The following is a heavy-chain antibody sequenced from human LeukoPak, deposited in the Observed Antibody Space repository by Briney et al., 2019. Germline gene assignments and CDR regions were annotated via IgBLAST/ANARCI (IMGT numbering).Heavy chain of an antibody. V-gene: IGHV4-59*01. CDR1: GGSLSGYY. J-gene: IGHJ4*02. CDR2: IYYNGGT. D-gene: IGHD3-10*01. Sequence: SETLSLTCTVSGGSLSGYYWSWIRQPPGKGLEWIGYIYYNGGTNYNPSLKSRITISIDTSKNQFSLKLSSVTAADTAVYYCARGTMVRGVTFDYWGQGTLVTVSS. CDR3: ARGTMVRGVTFDY.